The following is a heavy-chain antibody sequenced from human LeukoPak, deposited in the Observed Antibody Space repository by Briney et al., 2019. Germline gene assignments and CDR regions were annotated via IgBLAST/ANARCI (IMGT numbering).Heavy chain of an antibody. Sequence: GGSLRLSCITSVFTFGDHAMSGVRQAPGKGLDWVGFIRSKGYGRTTEYAASVKGRFTISRDDSKSIAYLQMNSLKSEDTAVYYCTRGPTGRWLYYGMDVWGQGTTVIVSS. CDR2: IRSKGYGRTT. D-gene: IGHD5-24*01. J-gene: IGHJ6*02. CDR3: TRGPTGRWLYYGMDV. V-gene: IGHV3-49*04. CDR1: VFTFGDHA.